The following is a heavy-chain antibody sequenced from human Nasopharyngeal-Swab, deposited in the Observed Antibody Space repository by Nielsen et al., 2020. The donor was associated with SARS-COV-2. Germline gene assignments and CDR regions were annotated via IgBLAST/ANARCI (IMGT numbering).Heavy chain of an antibody. J-gene: IGHJ6*02. D-gene: IGHD6-19*01. Sequence: ASVKVSCKASGYTFTGYYMHWVRQAPGQGLEWMGRINPNSGGTNYAQKFQGRVTMTRDTSISTAYMERSRLGSDDTAVYYCARDPTSVAGTGDYYYGMDVWGQGTTVTVSS. CDR3: ARDPTSVAGTGDYYYGMDV. V-gene: IGHV1-2*06. CDR2: INPNSGGT. CDR1: GYTFTGYY.